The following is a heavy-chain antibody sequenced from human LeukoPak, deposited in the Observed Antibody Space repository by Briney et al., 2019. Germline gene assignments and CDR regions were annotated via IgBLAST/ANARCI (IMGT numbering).Heavy chain of an antibody. D-gene: IGHD1-26*01. CDR1: GYTFTDYY. J-gene: IGHJ4*02. CDR3: ARDGVGTYDY. V-gene: IGHV1-2*02. CDR2: IYPNNGDT. Sequence: ASVTVSCMASGYTFTDYYIHGLRQAPGQGLEGMGWIYPNNGDTNYAQKFQGSVTMTRATSINTAYMELTSLTSDDTVVYCAARDGVGTYDYWGQGTLVTVSS.